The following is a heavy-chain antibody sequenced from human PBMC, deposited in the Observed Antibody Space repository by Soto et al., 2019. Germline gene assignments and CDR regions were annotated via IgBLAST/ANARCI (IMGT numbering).Heavy chain of an antibody. Sequence: SDPLSLTSTVSVGSMSSHDWTWLRQPPGKGVEWIGYISYSGSTYDNPSLKSRVNISADTSRNQCSLKLSSVIAADTAVYYCARADPDASVGYWGQGTLVTVSS. CDR2: ISYSGST. CDR3: ARADPDASVGY. D-gene: IGHD3-16*01. CDR1: VGSMSSHD. J-gene: IGHJ4*02. V-gene: IGHV4-59*11.